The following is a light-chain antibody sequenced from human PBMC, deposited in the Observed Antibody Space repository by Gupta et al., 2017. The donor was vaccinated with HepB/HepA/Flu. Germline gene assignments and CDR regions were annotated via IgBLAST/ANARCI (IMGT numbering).Light chain of an antibody. CDR3: LQRHSYPIA. CDR1: QGISNY. Sequence: DIQLTQSPFFLSASAGDRVTITCRASQGISNYLAWYQQKPGRAPKLLIHTASTLYGGVPSRFSGSGSGTEFTLTISSLQPEDFATYYCLQRHSYPIAFGQGTQLEIK. CDR2: TAS. J-gene: IGKJ5*01. V-gene: IGKV1-9*01.